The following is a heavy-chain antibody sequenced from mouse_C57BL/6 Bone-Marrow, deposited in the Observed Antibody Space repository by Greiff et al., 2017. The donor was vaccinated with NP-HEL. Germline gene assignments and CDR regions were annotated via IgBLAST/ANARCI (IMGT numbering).Heavy chain of an antibody. D-gene: IGHD4-1*01. CDR2: IDPETGGT. Sequence: VQRVESGAELVRPGASVTLSCKASGYTFTDYEMHWVKQTPVHGLEWIGAIDPETGGTAYNQKFKGKAILTADKSSSTAYMELRSLTSEDSAVYYCTRMGYWVFDYWGQGTTLTVSS. CDR1: GYTFTDYE. V-gene: IGHV1-15*01. CDR3: TRMGYWVFDY. J-gene: IGHJ2*01.